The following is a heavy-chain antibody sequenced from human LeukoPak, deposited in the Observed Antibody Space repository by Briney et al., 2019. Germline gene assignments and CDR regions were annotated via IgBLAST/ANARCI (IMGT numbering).Heavy chain of an antibody. CDR3: ARAPGGTGTTQGYFDY. V-gene: IGHV4-59*01. Sequence: SETLSLTCTVSGDSISSYYWSWIRQPPGKGLEWIGYIHYSGSTNYNPSLKSRVTISVDTSKNQFSLILSSVTTADTAVYYCARAPGGTGTTQGYFDYWGQGTLVTVSS. D-gene: IGHD1-1*01. CDR1: GDSISSYY. CDR2: IHYSGST. J-gene: IGHJ4*02.